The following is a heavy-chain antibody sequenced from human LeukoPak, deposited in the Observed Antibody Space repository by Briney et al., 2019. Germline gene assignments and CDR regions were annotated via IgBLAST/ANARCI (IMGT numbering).Heavy chain of an antibody. Sequence: GGSLGLSCATSGFTFRDSAMHWVRQAPGKGLEWVSSISWNSDNIDYVDSVKGRFTISRDNAKNSLYLQMNSLRAEDTALYYCAKEGSVCTNGICRYFDYWGQGTLVTVSS. V-gene: IGHV3-9*01. CDR1: GFTFRDSA. D-gene: IGHD2-8*01. CDR2: ISWNSDNI. CDR3: AKEGSVCTNGICRYFDY. J-gene: IGHJ4*02.